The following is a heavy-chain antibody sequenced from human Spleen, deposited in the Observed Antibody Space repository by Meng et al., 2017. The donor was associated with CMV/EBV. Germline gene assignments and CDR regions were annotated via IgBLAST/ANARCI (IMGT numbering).Heavy chain of an antibody. CDR1: GFTFSTYT. Sequence: GGSLRLSCAASGFTFSTYTMNWVRQAPGKGLEWVSSISGSNTNIYYADSVKGRFTISRDNAKNSLFLQMNSLTAEDTAVYYCARGKDRIAVAGGSLDYWAQGTLVTVS. V-gene: IGHV3-21*06. J-gene: IGHJ4*02. CDR3: ARGKDRIAVAGGSLDY. CDR2: ISGSNTNI. D-gene: IGHD6-19*01.